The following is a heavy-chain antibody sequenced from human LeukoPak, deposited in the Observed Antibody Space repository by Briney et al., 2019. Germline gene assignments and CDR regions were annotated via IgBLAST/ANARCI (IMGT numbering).Heavy chain of an antibody. CDR1: GGSFSGYY. Sequence: SETLSLTCAAYGGSFSGYYWSWIRQPPGKGLEWIGEINHSGSTNYNPSLKSRVTISVDTSKNQFSLKLSSVTAADTAVYYCARGYSSSSYNWFDPWGQGTLVTVSS. CDR2: INHSGST. J-gene: IGHJ5*02. D-gene: IGHD6-13*01. CDR3: ARGYSSSSYNWFDP. V-gene: IGHV4-34*01.